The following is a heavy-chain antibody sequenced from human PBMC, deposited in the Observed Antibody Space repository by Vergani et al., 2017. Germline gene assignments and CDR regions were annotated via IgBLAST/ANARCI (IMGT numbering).Heavy chain of an antibody. CDR3: ARDYGSSGFQY. CDR2: ISHRGTTI. CDR1: GFDFSDYY. Sequence: QVQLVESGGGLVKPGTSLRLSCVTSGFDFSDYYMAWIRQAPGKGPEWIAYISHRGTTISYAESVKGRFTISRDNSKKLLYLQMNSLRADDMALYFCARDYGSSGFQYWGQGARVTVSS. J-gene: IGHJ4*02. D-gene: IGHD3-22*01. V-gene: IGHV3-11*04.